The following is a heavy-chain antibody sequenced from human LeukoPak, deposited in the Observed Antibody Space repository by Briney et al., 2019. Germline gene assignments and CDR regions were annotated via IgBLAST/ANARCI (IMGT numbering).Heavy chain of an antibody. CDR3: AKDNRGDNWNDLAIDY. D-gene: IGHD1-20*01. CDR2: VSGSGGST. CDR1: GFSCSSYA. V-gene: IGHV3-23*01. J-gene: IGHJ4*02. Sequence: GGSLRLSCAASGFSCSSYAMSWVRQSPGKALEWVSTVSGSGGSTYYADSVKGRFTISRDNSKNTLYLQMNSLRAEDTAVYYCAKDNRGDNWNDLAIDYWGQGTLVTVSS.